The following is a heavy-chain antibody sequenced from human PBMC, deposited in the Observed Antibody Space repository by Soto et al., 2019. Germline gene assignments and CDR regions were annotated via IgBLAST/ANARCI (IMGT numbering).Heavy chain of an antibody. CDR2: ISSSSSYI. J-gene: IGHJ4*02. D-gene: IGHD3-10*01. CDR1: GFTFSSYS. Sequence: PGGSLRLSCAASGFTFSSYSMNWVRQAPGKGLEWVSSISSSSSYIYYADSVKGRFTISRDNAKNSLYLQMNSLRAEDTAVYYCARDKAIMVRGSTPEYFDYWGKGTLVTVSS. CDR3: ARDKAIMVRGSTPEYFDY. V-gene: IGHV3-21*01.